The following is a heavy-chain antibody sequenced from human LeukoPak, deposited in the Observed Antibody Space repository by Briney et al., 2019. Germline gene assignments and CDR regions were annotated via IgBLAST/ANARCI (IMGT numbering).Heavy chain of an antibody. Sequence: PGGSLRLSCAASGFTFSNAWMSWVRQAPGKGLEWVGRIKSKTDGGTTNYAAPVKGRFTISRDDSKNTLYLQMNSLKTEDTAVYYCTTESAYCGGDCYSGYWGQGTLVTVSS. CDR2: IKSKTDGGTT. CDR1: GFTFSNAW. CDR3: TTESAYCGGDCYSGY. V-gene: IGHV3-15*01. D-gene: IGHD2-21*02. J-gene: IGHJ4*02.